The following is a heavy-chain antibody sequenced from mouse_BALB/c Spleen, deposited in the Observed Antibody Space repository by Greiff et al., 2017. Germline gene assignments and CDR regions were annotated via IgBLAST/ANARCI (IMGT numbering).Heavy chain of an antibody. CDR2: IDPANGNT. CDR1: GFNIKDTY. CDR3: ANWDAY. J-gene: IGHJ3*01. D-gene: IGHD4-1*01. Sequence: EVHLVESGAELVKPGASVKLSCTASGFNIKDTYMHWVKQRPEQGLEWIGRIDPANGNTKYDPKFQGKATITADTSSNTAYLQLSSLTSEDTAVYYCANWDAYWGQGTLVTVSA. V-gene: IGHV14-3*02.